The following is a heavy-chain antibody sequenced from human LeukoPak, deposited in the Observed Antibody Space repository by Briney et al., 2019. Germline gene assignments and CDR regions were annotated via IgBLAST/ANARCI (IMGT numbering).Heavy chain of an antibody. CDR3: ARRIGDPSPGWFDP. CDR1: GGSISSYY. Sequence: SETLSLTCTVSGGSISSYYLSWIRQPPGQGLEWIGYIYYSGSTNYNPSLKSRVTISVDTSKNQFSLELSSVTAADTAVDYCARRIGDPSPGWFDPWGQGTLVTVSS. V-gene: IGHV4-59*01. D-gene: IGHD3-10*01. CDR2: IYYSGST. J-gene: IGHJ5*02.